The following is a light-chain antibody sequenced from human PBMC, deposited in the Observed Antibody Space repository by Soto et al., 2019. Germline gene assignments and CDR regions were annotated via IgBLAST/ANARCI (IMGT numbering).Light chain of an antibody. V-gene: IGLV3-21*04. CDR2: YDS. J-gene: IGLJ7*01. Sequence: SYELTQPPSVSVAPGKTARITWGGNNIGSKSVHWYQQKPGQAPVLVIYYDSDRPSGIPERFSGSNSGNTATLTISRVEAGDEADYYCQVWDSSSDHHAVFGGGTQLTVL. CDR1: NIGSKS. CDR3: QVWDSSSDHHAV.